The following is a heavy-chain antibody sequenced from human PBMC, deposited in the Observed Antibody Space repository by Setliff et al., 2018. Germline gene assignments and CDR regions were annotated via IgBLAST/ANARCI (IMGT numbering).Heavy chain of an antibody. D-gene: IGHD2-8*01. CDR1: GFTFSNAW. Sequence: GGSLRLSCAASGFTFSNAWMNWVRQAPGKGLEWVGRIKSKTDGGTTDYAAPVKGRFTISRDDSKNTLYLQMNSLKTEDTAVYYCTTRYCSHGGCYREGDFVYMDVWGKGTTVTVSS. CDR2: IKSKTDGGTT. CDR3: TTRYCSHGGCYREGDFVYMDV. V-gene: IGHV3-15*07. J-gene: IGHJ6*03.